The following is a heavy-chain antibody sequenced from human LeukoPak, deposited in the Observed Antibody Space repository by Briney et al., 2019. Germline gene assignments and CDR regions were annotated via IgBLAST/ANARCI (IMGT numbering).Heavy chain of an antibody. CDR2: IYYTGST. D-gene: IGHD6-19*01. CDR3: ARESVAVLGSDY. CDR1: GGSIYSGGYY. Sequence: NSSETLSLTCTVSGGSIYSGGYYWSWIRQHPGKGLEWIGYIYYTGSTYYNPSLKTRVTISVDTSKNQFSLKLSSVTAADTAVYYCARESVAVLGSDYWGQGTLVTVSS. J-gene: IGHJ4*02. V-gene: IGHV4-30-4*01.